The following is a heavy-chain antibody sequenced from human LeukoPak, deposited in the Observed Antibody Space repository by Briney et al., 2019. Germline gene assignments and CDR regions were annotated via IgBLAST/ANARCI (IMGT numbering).Heavy chain of an antibody. CDR1: GGSVSGGNYY. J-gene: IGHJ4*02. Sequence: PSETLSLTCTVSGGSVSGGNYYCSWIRQPPGKGLEWIGYIHYSGSTVYNPSLKSRVTMSIDTSKDQFSLNLSSVTAADTAVYYCARTGSTGGYWGQGTLVTVSS. D-gene: IGHD1-1*01. CDR2: IHYSGST. CDR3: ARTGSTGGY. V-gene: IGHV4-61*01.